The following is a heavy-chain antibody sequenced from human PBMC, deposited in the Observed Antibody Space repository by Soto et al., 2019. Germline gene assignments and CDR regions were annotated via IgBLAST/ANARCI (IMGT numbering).Heavy chain of an antibody. CDR3: AGTTSHYWYYMDV. CDR2: TYYRTRWYY. D-gene: IGHD1-7*01. J-gene: IGHJ6*03. Sequence: SQTLSLTCVISGDRVSSNSAAWNWIRQSPSRGLEWLGRTYYRTRWYYDYAVSVRSRITVNPDTSKNQFSLQLTSVTPEDTAVYYCAGTTSHYWYYMDVWGKGTTVTVPS. V-gene: IGHV6-1*01. CDR1: GDRVSSNSAA.